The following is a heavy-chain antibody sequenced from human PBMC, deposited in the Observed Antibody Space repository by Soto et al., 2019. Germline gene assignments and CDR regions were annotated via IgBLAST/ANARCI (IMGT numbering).Heavy chain of an antibody. CDR2: INAGNGNT. Sequence: ASVKVSCKASGYTFTSYAMHWVRQAPGRRLEWMGWINAGNGNTKYSQKFQGRVTITRDTSASTAYMELSSLRSEDTAVYYCARDDSWIQLCDYWGQGTLATVSS. V-gene: IGHV1-3*01. CDR1: GYTFTSYA. D-gene: IGHD5-18*01. J-gene: IGHJ4*02. CDR3: ARDDSWIQLCDY.